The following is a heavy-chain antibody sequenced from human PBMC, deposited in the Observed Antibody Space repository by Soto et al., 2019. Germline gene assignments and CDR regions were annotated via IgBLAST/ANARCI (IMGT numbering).Heavy chain of an antibody. CDR3: AKGRSYYYYYGVDV. CDR2: INAGNGNT. CDR1: GYTFTSYA. Sequence: ASVKVACKASGYTFTSYAMHWVRQDPGQRLEWMGWINAGNGNTKYSQKFQGRVTITRDTSASTAYMELSSLRSEDTALYYCAKGRSYYYYYGVDVWGQGTTVTVSS. V-gene: IGHV1-3*01. J-gene: IGHJ6*02.